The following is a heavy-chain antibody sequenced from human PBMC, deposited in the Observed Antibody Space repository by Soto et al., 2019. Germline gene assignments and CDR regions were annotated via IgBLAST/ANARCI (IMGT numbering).Heavy chain of an antibody. CDR2: ISSDGSRT. J-gene: IGHJ4*02. D-gene: IGHD4-17*01. V-gene: IGHV3-74*01. CDR3: ARDPYGDYYFDY. CDR1: GFSFRSYW. Sequence: GGSLRLSCAVSGFSFRSYWMHWLRQAPGKGLVWVSRISSDGSRTTYADSVRGRFTISRDNAKNSLYLQMNSLRAEDTAVYYCARDPYGDYYFDYWGQGTPVTVSS.